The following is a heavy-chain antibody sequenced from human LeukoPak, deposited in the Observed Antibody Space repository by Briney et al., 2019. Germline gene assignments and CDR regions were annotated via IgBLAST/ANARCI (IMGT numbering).Heavy chain of an antibody. J-gene: IGHJ6*03. V-gene: IGHV3-21*04. D-gene: IGHD1-1*01. Sequence: GGSLRLSCAASGFTFSSYSMNWVRQAPGKGLEWVSSISTSSSYIYYADSVKGRFTISRDNAKNSLYLQMNSLRAEDTAVYYCARDLRSHDLYYYYYYMDVWGKGTTVTISS. CDR2: ISTSSSYI. CDR3: ARDLRSHDLYYYYYYMDV. CDR1: GFTFSSYS.